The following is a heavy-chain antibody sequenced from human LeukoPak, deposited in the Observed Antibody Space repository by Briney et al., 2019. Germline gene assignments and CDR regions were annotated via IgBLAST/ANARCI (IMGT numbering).Heavy chain of an antibody. CDR2: IYTSGST. J-gene: IGHJ4*02. V-gene: IGHV4-61*02. CDR1: GGSISSGSYY. D-gene: IGHD3-10*01. Sequence: PSQTLSLTCTVSGGSISSGSYYWSWIRQPAGKGLEWIGRIYTSGSTNYNPSLKSRVTISVDTSKNQFSLKLSSVTAADTAVYYCARQAYNYYGSGLLDYWGQGTLVTVST. CDR3: ARQAYNYYGSGLLDY.